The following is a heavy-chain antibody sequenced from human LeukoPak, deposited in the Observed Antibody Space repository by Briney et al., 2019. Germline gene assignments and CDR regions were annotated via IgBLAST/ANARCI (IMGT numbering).Heavy chain of an antibody. CDR1: GYTFINYY. J-gene: IGHJ5*02. D-gene: IGHD4-11*01. CDR2: INPSAGST. V-gene: IGHV1-46*01. CDR3: ARQRDSNWFDP. Sequence: ASVKVSCKASGYTFINYYMHWVRQAPGQGLECMGIINPSAGSTTYAQNFQGRVTMTRDTSTNTVYMELNSLRSDDTAVYYCARQRDSNWFDPWGQGTLVTVSS.